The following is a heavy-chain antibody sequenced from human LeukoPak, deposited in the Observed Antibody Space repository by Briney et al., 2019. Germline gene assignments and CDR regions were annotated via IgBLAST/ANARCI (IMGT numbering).Heavy chain of an antibody. V-gene: IGHV3-30*02. CDR3: AKRDGYITDY. Sequence: GGSLRLSCAASRFTFSSYGMHWVRQAPGKGLEWVAFIRYDGSNKYYADSVKGRFTTSRDNSKNTLCLQMNSLRAEDTAVYYCAKRDGYITDYWGQGTLVTVSS. D-gene: IGHD5-24*01. CDR2: IRYDGSNK. CDR1: RFTFSSYG. J-gene: IGHJ4*02.